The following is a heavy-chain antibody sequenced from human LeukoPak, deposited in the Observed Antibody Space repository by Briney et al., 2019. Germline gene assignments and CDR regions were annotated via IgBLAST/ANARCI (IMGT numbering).Heavy chain of an antibody. CDR3: ARTPRLDYYDSSGYYGY. CDR2: ISAYNGNT. CDR1: GYTFTSYG. Sequence: ASVKVSCKASGYTFTSYGISWVRQAPGQGLEWMGWISAYNGNTNYAQKLQGRVTMTTDTSTSTAYMELRSLRSDDTAVYYCARTPRLDYYDSSGYYGYWGQGTLVTVSS. V-gene: IGHV1-18*01. D-gene: IGHD3-22*01. J-gene: IGHJ4*02.